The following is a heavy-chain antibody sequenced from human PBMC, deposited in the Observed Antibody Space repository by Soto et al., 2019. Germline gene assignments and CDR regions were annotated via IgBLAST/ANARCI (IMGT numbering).Heavy chain of an antibody. Sequence: SETLSLTCTVTGVSISTADYYWSWIRQHPGKGLEWIGYIYYSGSTYYNPSLKSRVTISVDTSKNQFSLKLSSVTAADTAVYYCARVPYYYDSSGYSNWFDPWGQGTLVTVSS. D-gene: IGHD3-22*01. J-gene: IGHJ5*02. CDR3: ARVPYYYDSSGYSNWFDP. V-gene: IGHV4-31*03. CDR2: IYYSGST. CDR1: GVSISTADYY.